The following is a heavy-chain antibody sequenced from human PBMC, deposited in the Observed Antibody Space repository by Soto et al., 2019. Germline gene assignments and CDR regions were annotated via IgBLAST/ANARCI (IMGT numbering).Heavy chain of an antibody. CDR3: ARQLYRSGWYSGY. J-gene: IGHJ4*02. Sequence: PGESLKIPCKGSGYSFTSYWINWVRQMPGKGLEWMGTIDPSDSYTNYSPSFQGHVTISADKSISTAYLQWSSLKASDTAMYYCARQLYRSGWYSGYWGQGTLVTVSS. CDR2: IDPSDSYT. V-gene: IGHV5-10-1*01. CDR1: GYSFTSYW. D-gene: IGHD6-19*01.